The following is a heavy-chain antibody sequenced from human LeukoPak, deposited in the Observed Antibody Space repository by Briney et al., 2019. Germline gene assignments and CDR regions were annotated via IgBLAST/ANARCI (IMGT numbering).Heavy chain of an antibody. CDR2: IRYDGSNK. CDR3: AKLKYSSSSPLDY. Sequence: GGSLRLSCAASGFTFSSYGMHWVRQAPGKGLEWVAFIRYDGSNKYYADSVKGRFTISRDNSKNTLYLQMNSLRAEDTAVYYCAKLKYSSSSPLDYWGQGTLVTVSS. CDR1: GFTFSSYG. V-gene: IGHV3-30*02. D-gene: IGHD6-6*01. J-gene: IGHJ4*02.